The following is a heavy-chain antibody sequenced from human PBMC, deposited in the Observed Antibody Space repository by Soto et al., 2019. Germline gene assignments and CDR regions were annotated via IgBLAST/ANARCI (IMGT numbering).Heavy chain of an antibody. CDR1: GYTFTEFD. D-gene: IGHD3-3*01. J-gene: IGHJ4*02. CDR3: GRVARFFGGHAGY. V-gene: IGHV1-8*01. CDR2: MHTNNGNT. Sequence: QVLLVQSGADVKKPGASVKVSCKTSGYTFTEFDINWVRQAPGQGLEWMGWMHTNNGNTGYAQKFQGRVTMTRDTSSSTAYLERRRLRAEDTAVYYCGRVARFFGGHAGYWGQGTLVTVSS.